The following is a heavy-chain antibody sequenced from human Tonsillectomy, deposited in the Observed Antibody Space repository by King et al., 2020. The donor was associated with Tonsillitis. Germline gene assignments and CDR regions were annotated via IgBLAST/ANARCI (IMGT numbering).Heavy chain of an antibody. CDR2: IYYSGTT. J-gene: IGHJ4*02. V-gene: IGHV4-30-4*01. CDR3: ARIQRRDGYNFDY. Sequence: VQLQESGPGLVKPSQTLSLTCTVSGGSISSGDYYWSWVRQPPGKGLEWIWYIYYSGTTYYNPSLKSRFSISVDTSKNQFSLKLSSVTAADTAVYYCARIQRRDGYNFDYWGQGTLVTVSS. CDR1: GGSISSGDYY. D-gene: IGHD5-24*01.